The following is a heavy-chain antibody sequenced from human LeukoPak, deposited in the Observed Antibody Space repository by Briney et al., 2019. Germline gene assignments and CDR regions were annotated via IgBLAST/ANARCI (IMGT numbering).Heavy chain of an antibody. V-gene: IGHV3-30*04. D-gene: IGHD2-2*01. CDR1: GFTFSTYA. CDR3: ARGQGYESYYYMDV. J-gene: IGHJ6*03. CDR2: SFDGVNT. Sequence: GGSLRLSCAASGFTFSTYAIHWVRQAPGKWLEWVAVSFDGVNTFYADSVKGRFTISRDNSNNTVYLQMNNLRPEDTAVFYCARGQGYESYYYMDVWGKGTTVSVSS.